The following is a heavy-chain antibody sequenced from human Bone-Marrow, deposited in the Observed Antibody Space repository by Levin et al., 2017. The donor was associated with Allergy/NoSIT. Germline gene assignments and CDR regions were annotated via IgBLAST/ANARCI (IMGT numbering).Heavy chain of an antibody. CDR1: GFTFSSYG. Sequence: GGSLRLSCAASGFTFSSYGMHWVRQAPGRGLEWVAVISKDGNNKYYADSVKGRFTISRDNSKNTLFLQMNSLRPEDTAVNYCAKGYSSSWYFDSWGQGTLVTVSS. J-gene: IGHJ4*02. CDR2: ISKDGNNK. V-gene: IGHV3-30*18. D-gene: IGHD6-6*01. CDR3: AKGYSSSWYFDS.